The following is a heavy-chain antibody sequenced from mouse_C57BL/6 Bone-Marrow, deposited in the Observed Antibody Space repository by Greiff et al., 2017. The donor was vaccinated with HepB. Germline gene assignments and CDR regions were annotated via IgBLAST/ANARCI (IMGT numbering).Heavy chain of an antibody. CDR2: IDPSDSYT. CDR1: GYTFTSYW. V-gene: IGHV1-59*01. Sequence: VQLQQSGAELVRPGTSVKLSCKASGYTFTSYWMHWVKQRPGQGLEWIGVIDPSDSYTNYNQKFKGKATLTVDTSSSTAYMQLSSLTSEDSAVYYCARHFGYWGQGTTLTVSS. J-gene: IGHJ2*01. CDR3: ARHFGY.